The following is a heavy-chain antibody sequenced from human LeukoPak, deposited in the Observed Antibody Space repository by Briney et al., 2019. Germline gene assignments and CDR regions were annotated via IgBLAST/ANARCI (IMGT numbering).Heavy chain of an antibody. Sequence: GGSLRLSCAVSGFTFSSYSMNWVRQASGKGLEWVSYISSSGTTIYYADSVKGRFTISRDNVKNSLYLQMNSLRADDTAVYYCARRLDYWGQGTLVTVS. CDR1: GFTFSSYS. J-gene: IGHJ4*02. V-gene: IGHV3-48*01. CDR2: ISSSGTTI. CDR3: ARRLDY.